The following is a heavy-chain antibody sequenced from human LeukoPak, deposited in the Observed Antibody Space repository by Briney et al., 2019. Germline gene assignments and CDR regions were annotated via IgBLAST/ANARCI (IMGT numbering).Heavy chain of an antibody. Sequence: KTSETLSLTCTVSGGSISSSSYYWGWIRQPPGKGLEWIGSIHYSGSTYYNPSLKSRVTISVDTSKNQFSLKLSSVTAADTAVYYCARLTGVRANWFDPWGQGTLVTVSS. CDR1: GGSISSSSYY. D-gene: IGHD1-14*01. CDR3: ARLTGVRANWFDP. V-gene: IGHV4-39*01. CDR2: IHYSGST. J-gene: IGHJ5*02.